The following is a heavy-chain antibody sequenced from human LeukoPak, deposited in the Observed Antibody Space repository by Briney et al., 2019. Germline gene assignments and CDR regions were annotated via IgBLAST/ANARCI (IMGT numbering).Heavy chain of an antibody. CDR2: INHSGST. CDR1: GGSFSGYY. V-gene: IGHV4-34*01. J-gene: IGHJ4*02. Sequence: PSETLSLTCAVYGGSFSGYYWSWIRQPPGKGLEWIGEINHSGSTNYNPSLKSRVTISVDTSKNQFSLKLSSVTAADTAVYYCARDRYYDFWSGYLGNFDYWGQGTLVTVSS. D-gene: IGHD3-3*01. CDR3: ARDRYYDFWSGYLGNFDY.